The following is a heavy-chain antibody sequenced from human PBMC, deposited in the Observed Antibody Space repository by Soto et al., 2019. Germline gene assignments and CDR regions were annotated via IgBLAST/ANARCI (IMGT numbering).Heavy chain of an antibody. Sequence: GGSLRLSCAASEFTFRTYTMNWVRQAPGKGLEWVAGIFPGGSTYYANSVKGRFTISRDHSQSSVFLQMSSLRDEDTAVYYCAKDRQPDGIWTFDLWGQGTLVTVSS. CDR3: AKDRQPDGIWTFDL. D-gene: IGHD3-9*01. CDR1: EFTFRTYT. CDR2: IFPGGST. J-gene: IGHJ4*02. V-gene: IGHV3-23*03.